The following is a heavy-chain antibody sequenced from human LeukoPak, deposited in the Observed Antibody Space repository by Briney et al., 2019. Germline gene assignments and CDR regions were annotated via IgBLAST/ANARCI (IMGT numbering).Heavy chain of an antibody. CDR3: ARDGVKGVAAAGRVFDY. D-gene: IGHD6-13*01. CDR2: ISSSSYI. V-gene: IGHV3-21*01. CDR1: GFTFSSYS. Sequence: PGGSLRLSCVASGFTFSSYSMNWVRQAPGKGLEWVSSISSSSYIYYADSVKGRFAISRDNAKNSLYLQMNSLRAEDTAVYYCARDGVKGVAAAGRVFDYWGQGTLVTVSS. J-gene: IGHJ4*02.